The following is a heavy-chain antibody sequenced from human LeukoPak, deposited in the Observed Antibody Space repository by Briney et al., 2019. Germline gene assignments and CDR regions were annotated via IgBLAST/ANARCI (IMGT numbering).Heavy chain of an antibody. CDR3: AKDLSSYESGDP. CDR1: GFTFSSYG. V-gene: IGHV3-30*18. Sequence: GGSLRLSCAASGFTFSSYGMHWVRQAPGKGLEWVAVISYDGSNKYYADSVKGRFTISRDNSKNTLYLQMNSLRAEDTAVYYCAKDLSSYESGDPWGQGTLVTVSS. CDR2: ISYDGSNK. D-gene: IGHD1-26*01. J-gene: IGHJ5*02.